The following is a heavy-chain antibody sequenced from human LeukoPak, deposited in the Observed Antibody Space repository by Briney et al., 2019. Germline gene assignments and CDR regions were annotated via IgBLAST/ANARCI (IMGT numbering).Heavy chain of an antibody. V-gene: IGHV1-2*02. J-gene: IGHJ4*02. D-gene: IGHD6-6*01. CDR2: INPNSGST. CDR1: GYTFTDYY. Sequence: ASVKVSCKASGYTFTDYYMHWVRQAPGQGLDWMGWINPNSGSTNFAQKFQGRVAMTRDKSISTAYMELGSLRSGDTAVYYCARARWQLVPYFDSWGQGTLVTVSS. CDR3: ARARWQLVPYFDS.